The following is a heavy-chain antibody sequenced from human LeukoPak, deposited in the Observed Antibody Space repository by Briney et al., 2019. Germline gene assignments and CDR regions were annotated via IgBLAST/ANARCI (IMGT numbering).Heavy chain of an antibody. CDR2: IHTSGST. J-gene: IGHJ4*02. CDR1: GGSTSSGSYF. CDR3: ARGTVTTYYFDY. D-gene: IGHD4-17*01. V-gene: IGHV4-61*02. Sequence: SETLSLTCTVSGGSTSSGSYFWSWIRQPAGKGLEWIGRIHTSGSTNYNPSLKSRVTISVDTSKNHFSLKLSSVTAADTAVYYCARGTVTTYYFDYWGQGTLVTVSS.